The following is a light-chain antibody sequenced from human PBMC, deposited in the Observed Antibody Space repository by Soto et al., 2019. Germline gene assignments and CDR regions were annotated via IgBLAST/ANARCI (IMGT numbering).Light chain of an antibody. V-gene: IGKV1-39*01. CDR2: AAS. J-gene: IGKJ1*01. CDR3: QQSYITPWT. CDR1: QSITNY. Sequence: DIQMTQSPSSLSSSLGDIVTITWRASQSITNYLNWYQQKPGKAPNLLIYAASSLQSGVPSRFSGSGSGTDFTLTISSLQPEDFATYYCQQSYITPWTFGQGTKVDIK.